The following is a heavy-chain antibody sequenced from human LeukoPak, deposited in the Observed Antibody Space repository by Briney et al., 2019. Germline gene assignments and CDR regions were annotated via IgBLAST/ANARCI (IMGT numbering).Heavy chain of an antibody. CDR1: GFAVSNNY. D-gene: IGHD3-22*01. V-gene: IGHV3-7*01. J-gene: IGHJ4*02. CDR2: IKQDGSEK. Sequence: GGSLRLSCAASGFAVSNNYFNWVRQSPGKGLEWVANIKQDGSEKYYVDSVKGRFTISRDNAKNSLYLQMNSLRVEDTAVYYCARDRPMYYYDSSGRDYYFDYWGQGTLVTVSS. CDR3: ARDRPMYYYDSSGRDYYFDY.